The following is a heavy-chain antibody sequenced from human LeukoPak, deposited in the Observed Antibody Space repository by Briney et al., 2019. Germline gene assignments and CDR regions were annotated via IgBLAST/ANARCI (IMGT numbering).Heavy chain of an antibody. CDR3: ARGGSGTYYHY. CDR2: IYYSGST. Sequence: SETLSLTCTVSGGSITSYHYSWVRQPPGKGLEWIGYIYYSGSTNYNPSLKSRVTISVDTSKNQFSLKLSSVTAADTAVYYCARGGSGTYYHYWGQGTLVTVSS. D-gene: IGHD1-26*01. V-gene: IGHV4-59*01. J-gene: IGHJ4*02. CDR1: GGSITSYH.